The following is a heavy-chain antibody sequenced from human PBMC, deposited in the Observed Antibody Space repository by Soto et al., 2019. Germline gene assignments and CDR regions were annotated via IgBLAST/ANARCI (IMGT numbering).Heavy chain of an antibody. Sequence: GSGPTLVNPTQTLTVTCTFSGFSLSNSGVGVAWIRQPPGKALEWLALIYGDNDKRYSPSLKTRLTITKDTSKNQVVLTMTNMDPVDTATYYCARCTLHDYGDYDPGTSHVFDSWGQGTLVTVSS. CDR3: ARCTLHDYGDYDPGTSHVFDS. CDR1: GFSLSNSGVG. D-gene: IGHD4-17*01. J-gene: IGHJ4*02. V-gene: IGHV2-5*02. CDR2: IYGDNDK.